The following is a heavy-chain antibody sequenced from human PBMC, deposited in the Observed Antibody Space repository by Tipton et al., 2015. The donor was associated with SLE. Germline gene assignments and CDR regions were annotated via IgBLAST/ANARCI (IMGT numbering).Heavy chain of an antibody. V-gene: IGHV4-30-4*01. CDR3: ARDQAVAGRGAFDI. D-gene: IGHD6-19*01. CDR2: IYYSGST. CDR1: GGSISSGDYY. J-gene: IGHJ3*02. Sequence: TLSLTCTVSGGSISSGDYYWSWIRQPPGKGLEWIGYIYYSGSTYYNPSLKSRVTISVDTSKNQFSLKLSSVTAADTAVYYCARDQAVAGRGAFDIWGQGTMVTVSS.